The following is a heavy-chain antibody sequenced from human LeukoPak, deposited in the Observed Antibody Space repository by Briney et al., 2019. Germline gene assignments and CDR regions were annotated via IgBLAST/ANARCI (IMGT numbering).Heavy chain of an antibody. V-gene: IGHV3-30*02. CDR3: ARARTTAYVEMATSYYMDV. J-gene: IGHJ6*03. Sequence: GGSLRLSCAASGFTFSSYGMHWVRQAPGKGLEWVAFIRYDGSNKYYADSVKGRFTISRDNSKNTLYLQMNSLRAEDTAVYYCARARTTAYVEMATSYYMDVWGEGTTVTVSS. CDR2: IRYDGSNK. CDR1: GFTFSSYG. D-gene: IGHD5-24*01.